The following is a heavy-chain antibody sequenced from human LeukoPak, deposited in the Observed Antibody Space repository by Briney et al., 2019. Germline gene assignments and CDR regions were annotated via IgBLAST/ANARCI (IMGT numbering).Heavy chain of an antibody. J-gene: IGHJ4*02. CDR1: XYTXXELS. D-gene: IGHD6-19*01. Sequence: SVKVSXXVSXYTXXELSMHWVRQAPGKGLEWMGGFDPEDGETIYAQKFQGRVTMTEDTSTDTAYMELSSLRSEDTAVYYCATDSRVYSSGWSRALDYWGQGTLVTVSS. CDR3: ATDSRVYSSGWSRALDY. V-gene: IGHV1-24*01. CDR2: FDPEDGET.